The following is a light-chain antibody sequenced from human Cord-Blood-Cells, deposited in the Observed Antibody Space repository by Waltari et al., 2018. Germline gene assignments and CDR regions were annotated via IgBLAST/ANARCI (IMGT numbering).Light chain of an antibody. CDR2: GAS. CDR3: QQYNNWPPWT. V-gene: IGKV3-15*01. J-gene: IGKJ1*01. Sequence: EIVMTQSPATLSVSPGERATLSCRASQSVSSNLAWYQQKPGQAPRLLIYGASTRATGIPTRFSGSWSGREFTLTISSLQSEDFAVYYGQQYNNWPPWTFGQGTKVEIK. CDR1: QSVSSN.